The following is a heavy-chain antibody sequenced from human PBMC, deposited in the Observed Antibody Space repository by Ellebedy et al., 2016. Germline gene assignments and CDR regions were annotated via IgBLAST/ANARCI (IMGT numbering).Heavy chain of an antibody. D-gene: IGHD3-22*01. CDR3: AGEGITMIAHAFDI. Sequence: ASVKVSCKASGGTFSSYAISWVRQAPEQGLEWMGGIIPIFGTANYAQKFQGRVTITADESTSTAYMELSSLRSEDTAVYYCAGEGITMIAHAFDIWGQGTMVTVSS. V-gene: IGHV1-69*13. CDR2: IIPIFGTA. J-gene: IGHJ3*02. CDR1: GGTFSSYA.